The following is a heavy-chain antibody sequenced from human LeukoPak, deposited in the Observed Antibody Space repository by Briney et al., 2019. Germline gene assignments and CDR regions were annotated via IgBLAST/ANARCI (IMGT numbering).Heavy chain of an antibody. Sequence: PSETLSLTCAVYGGSFSGYYWSWIRQPPGKGLEWIGEINHSGSTNYNPSLKSRVTISVDTSKNQFSLKLSSVTAADTAVYYCARGYRGVRGSHWFDPWGQGTLVTVSS. J-gene: IGHJ5*02. D-gene: IGHD3-10*01. CDR2: INHSGST. CDR1: GGSFSGYY. V-gene: IGHV4-34*01. CDR3: ARGYRGVRGSHWFDP.